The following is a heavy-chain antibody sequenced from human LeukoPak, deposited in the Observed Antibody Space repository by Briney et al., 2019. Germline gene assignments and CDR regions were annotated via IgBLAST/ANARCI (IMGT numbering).Heavy chain of an antibody. D-gene: IGHD5-24*01. Sequence: PGGSLRLSCAASGFTFSSYWMHWVRQAPGKGLVSVSRINSDGSSTSYADSVKGRFTISRDDAKNTLYLQMNSLRAEDTAVYYCAREQMATTNFDYWGQGTLVTVSS. V-gene: IGHV3-74*01. J-gene: IGHJ4*02. CDR1: GFTFSSYW. CDR2: INSDGSST. CDR3: AREQMATTNFDY.